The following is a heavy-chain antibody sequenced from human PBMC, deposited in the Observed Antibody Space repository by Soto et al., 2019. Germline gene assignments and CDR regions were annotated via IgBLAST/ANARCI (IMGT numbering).Heavy chain of an antibody. CDR3: ARALATGTNNWFDP. Sequence: SETLSLTCAVSGGSISSGGYSWSWIRQPPGKGLEWIGYIYHSGSTYYNPSLKSRVTISVDRSKNQFSLKLSSVTAADTAVYYCARALATGTNNWFDPWGQGTLVTVSS. J-gene: IGHJ5*02. CDR2: IYHSGST. CDR1: GGSISSGGYS. D-gene: IGHD1-7*01. V-gene: IGHV4-30-2*01.